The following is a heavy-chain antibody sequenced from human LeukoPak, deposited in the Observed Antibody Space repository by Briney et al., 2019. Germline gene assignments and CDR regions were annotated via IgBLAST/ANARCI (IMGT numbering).Heavy chain of an antibody. Sequence: GGSLRLSCTASGFTFGDYAMSWFRQAPGKGLEWVGRIKSKTDGGTTDYAAPVKGRFTISRDDSKNTLYLQMNSLKTEDTAVYYCTTLHTAITWGQGTLVTVSS. CDR3: TTLHTAIT. CDR1: GFTFGDYA. J-gene: IGHJ5*02. D-gene: IGHD5-18*01. V-gene: IGHV3-15*01. CDR2: IKSKTDGGTT.